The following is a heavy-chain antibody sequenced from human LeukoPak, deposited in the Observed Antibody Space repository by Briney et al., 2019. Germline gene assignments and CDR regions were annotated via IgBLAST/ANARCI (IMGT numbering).Heavy chain of an antibody. Sequence: PGGSLRLSCAASGFTFSSYSMNWVRQAPGKGLEWVSSISSSSSYIYYTDSVKGRFTISRDNAKNSLYLQMNSLRAEDTAVYYCARDANDYYYDSSGYYYGYYYGMDVWGQGTTVTVSS. CDR3: ARDANDYYYDSSGYYYGYYYGMDV. V-gene: IGHV3-21*01. D-gene: IGHD3-22*01. CDR1: GFTFSSYS. J-gene: IGHJ6*02. CDR2: ISSSSSYI.